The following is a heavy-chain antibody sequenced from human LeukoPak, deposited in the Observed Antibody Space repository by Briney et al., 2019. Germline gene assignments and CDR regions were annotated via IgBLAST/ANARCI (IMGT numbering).Heavy chain of an antibody. CDR2: INPNSGGT. J-gene: IGHJ4*02. D-gene: IGHD3-22*01. CDR1: GYTFTGSY. Sequence: GASVKVSCKASGYTFTGSYMHWVRQAPGQGLEWMGWINPNSGGTNYAQKFQGRVTMTRDTSISTAYMELSRLRSDDTAVYYCARDGASGILCVVKSGIDYWGQGTLVTVSS. CDR3: ARDGASGILCVVKSGIDY. V-gene: IGHV1-2*02.